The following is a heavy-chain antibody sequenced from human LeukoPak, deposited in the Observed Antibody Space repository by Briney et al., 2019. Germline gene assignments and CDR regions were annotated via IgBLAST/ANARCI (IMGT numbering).Heavy chain of an antibody. D-gene: IGHD2-2*01. J-gene: IGHJ5*02. CDR2: IYYSGST. CDR3: ARRSGCSSTYCSNWFDP. CDR1: GGSISSSSYY. Sequence: SETLSLTCTVSGGSISSSSYYWGWIRQPPGKGLEWIGSIYYSGSTYYTPSLKSRVTISVDTSKNQFSLKLSSVTAADTAVYYCARRSGCSSTYCSNWFDPWGQGTLVTVSS. V-gene: IGHV4-39*01.